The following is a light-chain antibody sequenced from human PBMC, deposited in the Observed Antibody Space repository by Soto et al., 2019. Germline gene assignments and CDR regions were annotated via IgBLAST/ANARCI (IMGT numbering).Light chain of an antibody. V-gene: IGLV2-14*01. CDR3: SSYTRSSTMV. CDR1: NSDVGGYNY. J-gene: IGLJ2*01. Sequence: QSVLTQPASVSGSPGQSITISCTGTNSDVGGYNYVSWYQQHPGKAPKLLIYDVSNRPSGVSNRFSGSKPGNTASLTISGLQAEDEDDYYCSSYTRSSTMVFGGGTKLTVL. CDR2: DVS.